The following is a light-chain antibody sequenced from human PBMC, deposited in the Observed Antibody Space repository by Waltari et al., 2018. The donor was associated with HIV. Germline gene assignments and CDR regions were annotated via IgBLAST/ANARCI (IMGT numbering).Light chain of an antibody. CDR1: QSVSSSY. J-gene: IGKJ1*01. Sequence: EIVLTQSPGPLSLSPGDTATLSCRASQSVSSSYFAWYQQKPGQAPRLLIYGTSRRATVIPDRFSGSGSGTDFTLTISRLEPEDFAVYYCQQYGSSSWTFGQGTKVEIK. CDR2: GTS. CDR3: QQYGSSSWT. V-gene: IGKV3-20*01.